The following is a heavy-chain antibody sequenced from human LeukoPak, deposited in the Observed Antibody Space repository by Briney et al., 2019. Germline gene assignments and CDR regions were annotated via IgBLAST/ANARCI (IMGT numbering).Heavy chain of an antibody. CDR2: IYYNGNT. V-gene: IGHV4-59*08. CDR1: GGSISSYY. Sequence: SETLSLTCTVSGGSISSYYWSWIRQPPGKGLEWTGNIYYNGNTNYNPSLKSRVIISLDTSKNQFSLNLSSVTAADTAMYYCARREYYFDYWGQGTLVTVSS. J-gene: IGHJ4*02. CDR3: ARREYYFDY.